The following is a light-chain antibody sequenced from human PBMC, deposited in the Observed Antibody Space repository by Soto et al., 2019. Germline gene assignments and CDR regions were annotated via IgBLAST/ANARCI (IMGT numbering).Light chain of an antibody. J-gene: IGKJ1*01. Sequence: EIVLTQSPGTLSLSPGERATLSCRASQSVSSSYLAWYQQKPGQAPRLLIYGASSRATGVPARFSGGGSGADFTLTISRLEPEDFAVYYCQQYGSSPWTFGQGTKVDIK. CDR2: GAS. V-gene: IGKV3-20*01. CDR3: QQYGSSPWT. CDR1: QSVSSSY.